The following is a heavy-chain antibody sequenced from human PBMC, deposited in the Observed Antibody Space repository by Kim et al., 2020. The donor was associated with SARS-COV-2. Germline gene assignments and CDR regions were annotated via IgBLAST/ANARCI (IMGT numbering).Heavy chain of an antibody. CDR1: GFTFSSYS. CDR2: ISSSSSYI. D-gene: IGHD4-17*01. CDR3: ARVHVDYGDYVTDY. V-gene: IGHV3-21*01. J-gene: IGHJ4*02. Sequence: GGSLRLSCAASGFTFSSYSMNWVRQAPGKGLEWVSSISSSSSYIYYADSVKGRFTISRDNAKNSLYLQMNSLRAEDTAVYYCARVHVDYGDYVTDYWGQGPLVTVSS.